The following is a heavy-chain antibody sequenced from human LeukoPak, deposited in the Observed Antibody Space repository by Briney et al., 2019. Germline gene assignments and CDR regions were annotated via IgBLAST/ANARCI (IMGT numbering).Heavy chain of an antibody. CDR1: GGSISSSSYY. Sequence: SETLSLTCTVSGGSISSSSYYWGWIRQPPGKGLEWIGSIYYSGSTYYNPSLKSRVTISVDTSKNQFSLKLSSVTAADTAVYYCARDQGMTRRSSWPNLQPGYWGQGTLVTVSS. V-gene: IGHV4-39*02. CDR2: IYYSGST. CDR3: ARDQGMTRRSSWPNLQPGY. D-gene: IGHD6-13*01. J-gene: IGHJ4*02.